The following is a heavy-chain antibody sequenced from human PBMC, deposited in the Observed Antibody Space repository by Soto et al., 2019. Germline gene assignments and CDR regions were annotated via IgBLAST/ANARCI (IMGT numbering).Heavy chain of an antibody. CDR3: ARGGDISGRGGGVSWFDP. V-gene: IGHV4-4*02. Sequence: QVQLQESGPGLVKPSGTLSLTCAVSGGSITSSNWWSWVRQTPEKGLGWIGEIYESGDINYSTYNPSLKNRSSISLDKSKTHFSRNVIAVAAADTALYYCARGGDISGRGGGVSWFDPWGQGTQVTVSS. D-gene: IGHD6-19*01. J-gene: IGHJ5*02. CDR1: GGSITSSNW. CDR2: IYESGDINYS.